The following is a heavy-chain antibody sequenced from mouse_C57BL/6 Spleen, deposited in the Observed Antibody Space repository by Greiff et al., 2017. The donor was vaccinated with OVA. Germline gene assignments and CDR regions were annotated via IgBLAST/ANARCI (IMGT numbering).Heavy chain of an antibody. V-gene: IGHV1-81*01. J-gene: IGHJ4*01. CDR1: GYTFTSYG. Sequence: VQLQESGAELARPGASVKLSCKASGYTFTSYGISWVKQRTGQGLEWIGEIYPRSGNTYYNEKFKGKATLTADKSSSTAYMELRSLTSEDSAVYFCARSNWDSYYALAYWGQGTSVTVSS. CDR3: ARSNWDSYYALAY. D-gene: IGHD4-1*01. CDR2: IYPRSGNT.